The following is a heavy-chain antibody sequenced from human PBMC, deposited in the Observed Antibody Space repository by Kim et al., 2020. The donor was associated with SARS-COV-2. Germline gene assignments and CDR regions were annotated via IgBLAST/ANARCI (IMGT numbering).Heavy chain of an antibody. J-gene: IGHJ3*02. V-gene: IGHV4-59*01. CDR2: GRT. Sequence: GRTNYNHSLKSRVTISVGTSKSKFSLKRSSVPAADTAVYYCARVLGAFDIWGQGTMVTVSS. D-gene: IGHD3-16*01. CDR3: ARVLGAFDI.